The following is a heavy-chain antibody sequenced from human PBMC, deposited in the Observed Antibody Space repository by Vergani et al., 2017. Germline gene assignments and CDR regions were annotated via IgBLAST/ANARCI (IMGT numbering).Heavy chain of an antibody. CDR3: ARAEERFLEPPPYYMDV. V-gene: IGHV1-2*02. CDR1: GYTFTGYY. CDR2: INPNSGGT. D-gene: IGHD3-3*01. J-gene: IGHJ6*03. Sequence: QVQLVQSGAEVKKPGASVKVSCKASGYTFTGYYMHWVRQAPGQGLEWMGWINPNSGGTNYAQKFQGRVTMTRDTSISTAYMELSRLRSEDTAVYYCARAEERFLEPPPYYMDVWGKGTTVTVSS.